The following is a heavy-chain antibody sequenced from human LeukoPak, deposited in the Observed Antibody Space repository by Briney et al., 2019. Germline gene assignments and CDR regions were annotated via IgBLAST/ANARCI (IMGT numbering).Heavy chain of an antibody. CDR3: TRDLVGATSDF. CDR1: GFTFSSYA. V-gene: IGHV3-23*01. Sequence: GGSLRLSCAASGFTFSSYAMTWVRQAPGKGLEWVSAISGTGGSTYYADSVKGRFTISRDNSKNTLYLQMNSLRAEDTAVYYCTRDLVGATSDFWGQGTLVTVSS. J-gene: IGHJ4*02. D-gene: IGHD1-26*01. CDR2: ISGTGGST.